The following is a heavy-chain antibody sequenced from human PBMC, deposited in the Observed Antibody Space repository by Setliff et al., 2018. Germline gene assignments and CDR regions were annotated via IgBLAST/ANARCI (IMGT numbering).Heavy chain of an antibody. CDR1: GFTFSNYY. J-gene: IGHJ4*02. D-gene: IGHD3-9*01. Sequence: PGGSLRLSCAASGFTFSNYYMTWIRQAPGKGLEWISYIHDSGNPTYYADSVKGRFTVSRDNAKNSLYLQMTSLRAEDTAIYYCARTTGLTDYWGQGTLVTVSS. CDR3: ARTTGLTDY. CDR2: IHDSGNPT. V-gene: IGHV3-11*01.